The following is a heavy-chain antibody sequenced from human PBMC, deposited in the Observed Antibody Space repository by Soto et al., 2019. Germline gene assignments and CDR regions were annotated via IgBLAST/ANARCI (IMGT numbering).Heavy chain of an antibody. V-gene: IGHV4-34*01. J-gene: IGHJ3*02. CDR3: ARGIDDFWSGYSTDAFDI. CDR1: GGSFSGYY. Sequence: SETLSLTCAVYGGSFSGYYWSWIRQPPGKGLEWIGEINHSGSTNYNPSLKSRVTISVDTSKNQFSLKLSSVTAADTAVYYCARGIDDFWSGYSTDAFDIWGQGTMVTVSS. CDR2: INHSGST. D-gene: IGHD3-3*01.